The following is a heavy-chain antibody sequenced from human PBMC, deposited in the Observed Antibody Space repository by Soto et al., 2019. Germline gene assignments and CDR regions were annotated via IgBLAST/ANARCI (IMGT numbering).Heavy chain of an antibody. J-gene: IGHJ4*02. D-gene: IGHD3-10*01. CDR3: ARLGAAANYYFDY. CDR2: IYYSGST. Sequence: TSETLSLTCTVSGGSISSYYWSWIRQPPGKGLEWIGYIYYSGSTNYNPSLKSRVTISVDTSKNQFSLKLSSVTAADTAVYYCARLGAAANYYFDYRGQGTLVTVSS. CDR1: GGSISSYY. V-gene: IGHV4-59*08.